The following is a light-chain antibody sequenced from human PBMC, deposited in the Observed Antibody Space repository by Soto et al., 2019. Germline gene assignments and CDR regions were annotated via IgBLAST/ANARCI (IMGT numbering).Light chain of an antibody. J-gene: IGKJ5*01. Sequence: EIVMTQSPATLSVSPGERATLSCRASQSVSSNLAWYQQKPGQAPRLLMYGASTRATGIPARFSGSGSGTEFTLTISSLQSEDFAVYYCQQYNNWPSITFGQGRLLEI. CDR3: QQYNNWPSIT. CDR2: GAS. V-gene: IGKV3-15*01. CDR1: QSVSSN.